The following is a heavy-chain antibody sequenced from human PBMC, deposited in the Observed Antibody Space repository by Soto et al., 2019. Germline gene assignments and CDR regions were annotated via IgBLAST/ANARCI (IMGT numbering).Heavy chain of an antibody. CDR1: GYTFTSYG. Sequence: QVQLVQSGAEVKKPGASVKVSCKASGYTFTSYGISWVRQAPGQGLEWMGWISAYNGNTNYAQKLQGRVTMTTDTATSTDYMELRSLRSDDKAVYYCARERPWVVVSKNYYGMYFWGQGTTVTVSS. D-gene: IGHD2-15*01. CDR3: ARERPWVVVSKNYYGMYF. CDR2: ISAYNGNT. J-gene: IGHJ6*02. V-gene: IGHV1-18*04.